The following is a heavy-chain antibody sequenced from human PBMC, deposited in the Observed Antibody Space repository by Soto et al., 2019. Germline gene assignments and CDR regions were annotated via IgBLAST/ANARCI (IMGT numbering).Heavy chain of an antibody. Sequence: GASVKVSCKASGGTFSSYAISWVRQAPGQGLEWMGGIIPIFGTANYAQKFQGRVTITADESTSTAYMELSSLRSEDTAVYYCARDRYFDIVVVPAAPTGDYGMDVWGQGTTVTV. CDR3: ARDRYFDIVVVPAAPTGDYGMDV. CDR2: IIPIFGTA. CDR1: GGTFSSYA. V-gene: IGHV1-69*13. J-gene: IGHJ6*02. D-gene: IGHD2-2*01.